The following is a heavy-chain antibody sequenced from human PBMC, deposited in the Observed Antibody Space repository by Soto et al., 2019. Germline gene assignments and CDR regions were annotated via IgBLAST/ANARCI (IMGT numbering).Heavy chain of an antibody. Sequence: QVQLQESGPGLVKPSQTLSLTCTVSGDSITSGGYYWSWIRQHPGKGLEWIGYIYYSGNTYYNPALKTRVSMSVDTSGNQFSLRLRSVTSADTAVYYCARALATRPTGDLYYFDSWGQGTLVTVSS. CDR1: GDSITSGGYY. D-gene: IGHD6-6*01. CDR3: ARALATRPTGDLYYFDS. J-gene: IGHJ4*02. V-gene: IGHV4-31*03. CDR2: IYYSGNT.